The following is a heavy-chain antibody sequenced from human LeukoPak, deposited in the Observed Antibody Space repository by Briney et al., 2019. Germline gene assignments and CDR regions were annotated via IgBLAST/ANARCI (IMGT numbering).Heavy chain of an antibody. CDR2: ISSNGGST. D-gene: IGHD3-16*02. Sequence: PGGSLRLSCAASGFTFSSYAMHWVRQAPGKGLEYVSAISSNGGSTYYATSVKGRFTISRGNSKNTLYLQMGSLRAEDMAVYYCARDGLITFGGVIARNWFDPWGQGTLVTVSS. V-gene: IGHV3-64*01. CDR1: GFTFSSYA. J-gene: IGHJ5*02. CDR3: ARDGLITFGGVIARNWFDP.